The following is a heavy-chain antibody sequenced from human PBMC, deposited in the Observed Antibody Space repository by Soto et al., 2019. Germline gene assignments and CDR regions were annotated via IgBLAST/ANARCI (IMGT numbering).Heavy chain of an antibody. CDR3: ARDVAVAGTGKRWFDP. D-gene: IGHD6-19*01. CDR1: GGSISSGGYY. J-gene: IGHJ5*02. CDR2: IYYSGST. Sequence: PSETLSLTCTVSGGSISSGGYYWSWIRQHPGKGLEWIGYIYYSGSTYYNPSLESRVTISVDTSKNQFSLKLSSVTAADTAVYYCARDVAVAGTGKRWFDPWGQGTLVTVSS. V-gene: IGHV4-31*03.